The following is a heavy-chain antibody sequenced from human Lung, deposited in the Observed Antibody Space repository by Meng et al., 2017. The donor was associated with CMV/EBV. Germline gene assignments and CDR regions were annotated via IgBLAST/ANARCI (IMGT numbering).Heavy chain of an antibody. CDR1: GDGFSSYS. J-gene: IGHJ4*02. CDR3: ARGPGGSGSYYIY. V-gene: IGHV1-69*10. Sequence: SVKVSXKISGDGFSSYSVTWVRLALGQGLEWMGVIIPIIGVTNYEQKFQGRVAITADKSRNTAYMELSSLRSDDTAFYYCARGPGGSGSYYIYWGQGTWVTVSS. D-gene: IGHD3-10*01. CDR2: IIPIIGVT.